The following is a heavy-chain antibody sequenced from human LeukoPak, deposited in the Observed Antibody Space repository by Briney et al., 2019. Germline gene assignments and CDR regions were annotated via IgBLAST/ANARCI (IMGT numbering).Heavy chain of an antibody. D-gene: IGHD1-7*01. CDR1: GYIFTSSW. J-gene: IGHJ5*02. CDR3: ARSYNWNYRRFDP. V-gene: IGHV5-51*01. CDR2: IYPGDSDT. Sequence: GESLKISCKGSGYIFTSSWIGWVRQMPGKGLEWMGIIYPGDSDTKYSPSFQGQVTISADKSISTAYLQWSSLKASDTAMYYCARSYNWNYRRFDPWGQGTLVTVSS.